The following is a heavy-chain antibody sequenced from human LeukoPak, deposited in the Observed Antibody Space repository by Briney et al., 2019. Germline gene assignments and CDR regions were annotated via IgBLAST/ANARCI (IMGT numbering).Heavy chain of an antibody. CDR2: ISSSSRHI. CDR1: GFTFSSYS. J-gene: IGHJ5*02. Sequence: GGSLRLSCAASGFTFSSYSMNWVRQGPGKGLEWVSSISSSSRHIYYADSVKGRFTISRDNAKNSLYLQMNSLRVEDTAVYYCARGVGLGGWFDPWGQGTLVTVSS. D-gene: IGHD3-16*01. CDR3: ARGVGLGGWFDP. V-gene: IGHV3-21*01.